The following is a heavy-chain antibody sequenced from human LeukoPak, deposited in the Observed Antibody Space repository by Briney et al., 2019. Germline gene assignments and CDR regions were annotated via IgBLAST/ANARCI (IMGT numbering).Heavy chain of an antibody. Sequence: GRSLRLSCAASGFTFSSYAMHWVRQAPGKGLEWVAVISYDGSNKYYADSVKGRFTISRDNSKNTLYLQMNSLRAEDTAVYYCARDGLMEVVVAATPPNRAYYYYMDVWGKGTMVTVSS. J-gene: IGHJ6*03. CDR3: ARDGLMEVVVAATPPNRAYYYYMDV. D-gene: IGHD2-15*01. V-gene: IGHV3-30-3*01. CDR1: GFTFSSYA. CDR2: ISYDGSNK.